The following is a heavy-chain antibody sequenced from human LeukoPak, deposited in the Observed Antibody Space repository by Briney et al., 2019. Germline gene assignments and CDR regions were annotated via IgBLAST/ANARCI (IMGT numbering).Heavy chain of an antibody. CDR2: IDRDGTST. J-gene: IGHJ4*02. D-gene: IGHD3-10*01. Sequence: GGSLRLSCAASGFTFSSHWMHWVRQAPGKGLGRVSRIDRDGTSTSYADSVKGRFTISRDNAKTTLYLQMNSLRAEYTAVYYCARGPPYGSGSYYPGDYWGQGTLVTVSS. V-gene: IGHV3-74*01. CDR3: ARGPPYGSGSYYPGDY. CDR1: GFTFSSHW.